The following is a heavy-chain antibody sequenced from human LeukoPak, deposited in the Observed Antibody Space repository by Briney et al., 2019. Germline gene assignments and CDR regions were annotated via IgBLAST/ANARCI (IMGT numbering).Heavy chain of an antibody. Sequence: GGSLRLSCAVSSFTFSTYAMSWVRQAPGQGLEWVSAISANGADKYYADSVKGRFTISRDNSKNTLFLQMTSLRVEDTAVYYCANYRKPQGLDYWGQGTLVTVSS. D-gene: IGHD1-14*01. CDR1: SFTFSTYA. J-gene: IGHJ4*02. V-gene: IGHV3-23*01. CDR3: ANYRKPQGLDY. CDR2: ISANGADK.